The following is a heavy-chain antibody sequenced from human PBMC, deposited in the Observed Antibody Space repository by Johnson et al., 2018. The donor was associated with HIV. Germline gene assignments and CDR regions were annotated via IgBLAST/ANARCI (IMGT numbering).Heavy chain of an antibody. Sequence: QVQLVESGGGLVQPGGSLRLSCAASGFTFNKYGMHWVRQAPGKGLEWVAVISYDGSNKYYADSVKGRFTISRDNSKNTLYLQMNSLRAEDTAVYYCAKDLRRYPAFDIWGQGTMVTVSS. CDR2: ISYDGSNK. CDR3: AKDLRRYPAFDI. CDR1: GFTFNKYG. D-gene: IGHD1-1*01. J-gene: IGHJ3*02. V-gene: IGHV3-30*18.